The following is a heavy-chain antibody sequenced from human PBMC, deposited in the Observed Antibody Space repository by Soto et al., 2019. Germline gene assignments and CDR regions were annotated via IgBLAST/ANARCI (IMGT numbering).Heavy chain of an antibody. CDR2: TYYRSKWYN. D-gene: IGHD6-13*01. CDR3: ARDVAAAAYDAFDI. CDR1: GDSVSSNSAA. J-gene: IGHJ3*02. V-gene: IGHV6-1*01. Sequence: PSQTLSLTCAISGDSVSSNSAAWNWIRQSPSGGLEWLGRTYYRSKWYNDYAVSVKSRITINPDTSKNQFSLQLNSVTPEDTAVYYCARDVAAAAYDAFDIWGQGTMVTVSS.